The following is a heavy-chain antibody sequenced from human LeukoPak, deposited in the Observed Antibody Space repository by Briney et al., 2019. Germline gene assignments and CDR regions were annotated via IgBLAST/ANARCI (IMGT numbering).Heavy chain of an antibody. D-gene: IGHD5-18*01. J-gene: IGHJ4*02. CDR2: IKKDGSDK. CDR1: GFTFSSYW. CDR3: ARDLSGVTGYTYGRGIDY. V-gene: IGHV3-7*01. Sequence: GGTLRLSCAASGFTFSSYWMSWVRQAPGKGLEWVANIKKDGSDKYYVDSVKGRFTISRDNAKTSLYLQMNSLRAEDTAVYYCARDLSGVTGYTYGRGIDYWGQGTLVTVSS.